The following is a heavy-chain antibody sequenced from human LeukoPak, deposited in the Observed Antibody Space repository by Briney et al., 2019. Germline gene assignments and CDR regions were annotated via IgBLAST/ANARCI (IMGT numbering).Heavy chain of an antibody. D-gene: IGHD3-9*01. J-gene: IGHJ4*02. CDR3: AKDVIYFDWLLPDY. CDR1: GFTVSSNY. CDR2: IYSGGST. Sequence: PGGSLRLSCAASGFTVSSNYMSWVRQAPGKGLEWVSVIYSGGSTYYADSVKGRFTISRDNSKNTLYLQMNSLRPEDTAVYYCAKDVIYFDWLLPDYWGQGTLVTVSS. V-gene: IGHV3-66*01.